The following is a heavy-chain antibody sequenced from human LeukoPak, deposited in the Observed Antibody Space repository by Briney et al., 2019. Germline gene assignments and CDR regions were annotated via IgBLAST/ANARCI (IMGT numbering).Heavy chain of an antibody. V-gene: IGHV3-74*01. CDR3: ARVPYCSGGSCKYYFDY. J-gene: IGHJ4*02. CDR1: GFTFSSYA. D-gene: IGHD2-15*01. CDR2: INSDGSST. Sequence: QAGGSLRLSCAASGFTFSSYAMHWVRQAPGKGLVWVSRINSDGSSTSYADSVKGRFTISRDNAKNTLYLQMNSLRAEDTAVYYCARVPYCSGGSCKYYFDYWGQGTLVTVSS.